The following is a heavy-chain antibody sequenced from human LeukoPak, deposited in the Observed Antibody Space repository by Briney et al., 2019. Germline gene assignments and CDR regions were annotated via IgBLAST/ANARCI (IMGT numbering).Heavy chain of an antibody. D-gene: IGHD3-22*01. J-gene: IGHJ4*02. CDR3: AKVRGYYDSSGYLDY. V-gene: IGHV3-21*01. CDR2: ISSSSSYI. Sequence: PGGSLRLSCAASGFTFSSYSMNWVRQAPGKGLEWVSSISSSSSYIYYADSVKGRFTISRDNAKNSLYLQMNSLRPEDTAVYYCAKVRGYYDSSGYLDYWGQGTLVTVSS. CDR1: GFTFSSYS.